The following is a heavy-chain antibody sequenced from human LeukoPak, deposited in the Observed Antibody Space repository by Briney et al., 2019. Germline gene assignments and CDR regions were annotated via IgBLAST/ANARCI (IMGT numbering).Heavy chain of an antibody. D-gene: IGHD6-13*01. CDR1: GGSFSGYY. CDR2: INHSRST. V-gene: IGHV4-34*01. J-gene: IGHJ4*02. CDR3: ARAIAAPVFFDY. Sequence: PSETLSLTCAVYGGSFSGYYWSWIRQPPGKGLEWIGEINHSRSTNYNPSLKSRVTISVDTSKNQFSLKLSSVTAADTAVYYCARAIAAPVFFDYWGQGTLVTVSS.